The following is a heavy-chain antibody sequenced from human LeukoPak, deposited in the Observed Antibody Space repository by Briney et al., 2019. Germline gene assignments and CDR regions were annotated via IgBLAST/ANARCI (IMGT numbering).Heavy chain of an antibody. CDR2: IYHSGST. D-gene: IGHD5-18*01. CDR1: GGSISSGGYS. CDR3: ARYTAMVTEYYFDY. V-gene: IGHV4-30-2*01. Sequence: SETLSLTCAVSGGSISSGGYSWSWIRQPPGKGPEWIGYIYHSGSTYYNPSLKSRVTISVDRSKNQFSLKLSSVTAADTAVYYCARYTAMVTEYYFDYWGQGTLVTVSS. J-gene: IGHJ4*02.